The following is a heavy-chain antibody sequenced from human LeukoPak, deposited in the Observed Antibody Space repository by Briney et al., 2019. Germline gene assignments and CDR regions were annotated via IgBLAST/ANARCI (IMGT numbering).Heavy chain of an antibody. J-gene: IGHJ3*01. CDR3: ARGGYYDYAYDL. CDR2: IFSDDFT. CDR1: GFSASGTY. V-gene: IGHV3-66*01. Sequence: GGSLRLSCAASGFSASGTYISWVRQAPGKGLEWVSVIFSDDFTSYGDSVKGRFTISGDSSKNTVYLQMSSLRVDDTAVYYCARGGYYDYAYDLWGHGTVVSVSS. D-gene: IGHD3-16*01.